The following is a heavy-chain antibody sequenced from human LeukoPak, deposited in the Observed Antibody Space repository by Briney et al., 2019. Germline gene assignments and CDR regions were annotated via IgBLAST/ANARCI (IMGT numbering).Heavy chain of an antibody. CDR3: ARGDFSKEGSYRHFDN. V-gene: IGHV1-3*04. D-gene: IGHD3-10*01. CDR2: INTDNGNT. Sequence: GASVKVSCKASGYTFTSHAIHWVCQAPGQRLEWMGWINTDNGNTEYSQKLQGGVTITRDTSASTTYMELSSLTSEDTALYYCARGDFSKEGSYRHFDNWGQGILVTVSS. J-gene: IGHJ4*02. CDR1: GYTFTSHA.